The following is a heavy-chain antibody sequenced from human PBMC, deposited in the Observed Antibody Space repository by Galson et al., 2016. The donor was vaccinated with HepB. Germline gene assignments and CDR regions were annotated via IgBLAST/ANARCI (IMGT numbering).Heavy chain of an antibody. CDR2: MSGSGGAT. J-gene: IGHJ5*02. D-gene: IGHD3-22*01. CDR3: AKDQHFYDSSWYYYSFEP. Sequence: SLRLSCAASTFTFRNYGMSWVRQAPGKGLEWVSSMSGSGGATYYADSVKGRFTISRDNSKNTLYLQMNSLRDEDTAVYYCAKDQHFYDSSWYYYSFEPWGQGALVSVSS. V-gene: IGHV3-23*01. CDR1: TFTFRNYG.